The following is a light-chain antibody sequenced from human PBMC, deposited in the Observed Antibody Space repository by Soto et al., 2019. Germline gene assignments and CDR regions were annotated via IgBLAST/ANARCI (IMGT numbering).Light chain of an antibody. CDR2: DVS. CDR1: SSDVGGYNY. J-gene: IGLJ1*01. Sequence: QSALTQPASVSGSPGQSITISCTGTSSDVGGYNYVSWYQQHPGKAPKLMIYDVSNRPSGVSNRFSGSKSGNTASLTISGLQAEDEADYYCCSYTSSSTLVYVFGGGTKVTVL. CDR3: CSYTSSSTLVYV. V-gene: IGLV2-14*01.